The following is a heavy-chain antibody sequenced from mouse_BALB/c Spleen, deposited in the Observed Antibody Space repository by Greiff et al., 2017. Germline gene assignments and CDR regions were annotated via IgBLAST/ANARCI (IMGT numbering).Heavy chain of an antibody. D-gene: IGHD2-4*01. Sequence: EVQGVESGGGLVKPGGSLKLSCAASGFTFSSYAMSWVRQTPEKRLGWVATISSGGSYTYYPDSVKGRFTISRDNAKNTLYLQMSSLRSEDTAMYYCARHYYDYDVRAMDYWGQGTSVTVSS. CDR1: GFTFSSYA. CDR3: ARHYYDYDVRAMDY. V-gene: IGHV5-9-3*01. CDR2: ISSGGSYT. J-gene: IGHJ4*01.